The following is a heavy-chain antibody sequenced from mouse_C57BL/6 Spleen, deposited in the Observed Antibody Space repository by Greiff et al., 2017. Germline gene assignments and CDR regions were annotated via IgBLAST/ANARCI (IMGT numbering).Heavy chain of an antibody. CDR2: IYPGDGDT. D-gene: IGHD1-1*01. Sequence: VQLQQSGAELVKPGASVKISCKASGYAFSSYWMNWVKQRPGKGLEWIGQIYPGDGDTNYNGKFKGKATLTADKSSSTAYMQLSSLTSEDSAVYFCARSIYYYGSEYFDVWGTGTTVTVSS. J-gene: IGHJ1*03. V-gene: IGHV1-80*01. CDR3: ARSIYYYGSEYFDV. CDR1: GYAFSSYW.